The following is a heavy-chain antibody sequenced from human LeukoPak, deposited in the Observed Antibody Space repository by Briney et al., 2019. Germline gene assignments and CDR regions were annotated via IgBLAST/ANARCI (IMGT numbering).Heavy chain of an antibody. V-gene: IGHV4-39*07. Sequence: SETLSLTCTVSGGSISSSSYYWGWIRQPPGKGLEWIGSIYYSGSTYYNPSLKSRVTISVDTSKNQFSLKLSSVTAADTAVYYCAREREFDYYDSSAYYFDYWGQGTLVTVSS. D-gene: IGHD3-22*01. CDR3: AREREFDYYDSSAYYFDY. J-gene: IGHJ4*02. CDR1: GGSISSSSYY. CDR2: IYYSGST.